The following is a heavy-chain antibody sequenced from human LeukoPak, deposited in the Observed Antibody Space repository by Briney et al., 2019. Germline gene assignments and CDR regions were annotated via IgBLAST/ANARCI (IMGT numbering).Heavy chain of an antibody. V-gene: IGHV1-46*01. Sequence: ASVKVSCKASGYTFASYYMHWVRQAPGQGLEWMGIINPSGGSTSYAQKFQGRVTMTRDTSTSTVYMELSSLRSEDTAVYYCARTNTAMVTFDYWGQGTLVTVSS. J-gene: IGHJ4*02. D-gene: IGHD5-18*01. CDR3: ARTNTAMVTFDY. CDR2: INPSGGST. CDR1: GYTFASYY.